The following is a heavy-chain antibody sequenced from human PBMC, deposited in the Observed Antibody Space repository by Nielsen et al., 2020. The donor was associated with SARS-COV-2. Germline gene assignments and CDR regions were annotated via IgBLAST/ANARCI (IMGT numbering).Heavy chain of an antibody. CDR1: GGSTSSISYY. V-gene: IGHV4-31*03. J-gene: IGHJ3*02. Sequence: SETLSLTCPLSGGSTSSISYYWSWILQHPGKGLEWIGHIYYSVSTYYNPSLKSRITISVDTSKNQFSLKLSSVTVADTAVYYCAGTHSRSSVDRVDAFDIWGQGTMVTVSS. D-gene: IGHD6-6*01. CDR2: IYYSVST. CDR3: AGTHSRSSVDRVDAFDI.